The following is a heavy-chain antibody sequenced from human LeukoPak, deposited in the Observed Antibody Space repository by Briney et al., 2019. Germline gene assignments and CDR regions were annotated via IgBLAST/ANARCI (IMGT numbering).Heavy chain of an antibody. D-gene: IGHD4-17*01. CDR3: ARCYGDYVGVWDFEFDP. J-gene: IGHJ5*02. CDR1: GFTFSSYS. Sequence: PGGSLRLSCAASGFTFSSYSMNWVRQAPGKGLEWVSSISSGSSYIYYADSVKGRFTISRDNAKNSLYLQMNSLRAEDTAVYYCARCYGDYVGVWDFEFDPWGQGTLVTVSS. V-gene: IGHV3-21*01. CDR2: ISSGSSYI.